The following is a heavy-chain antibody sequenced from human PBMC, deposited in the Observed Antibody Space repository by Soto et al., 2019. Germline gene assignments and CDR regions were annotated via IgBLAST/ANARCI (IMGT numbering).Heavy chain of an antibody. V-gene: IGHV1-18*01. J-gene: IGHJ5*02. D-gene: IGHD3-10*01. CDR1: GYTFTSYG. CDR2: ISAYNGNT. Sequence: GASVKVSCKASGYTFTSYGISWVRQAPGQGLEWMGWISAYNGNTNYAQKLQGRVTMTTDTSTSTAYMELRSLRSDDTAVYYCARVGTSAGSGSYYFPGPQYNWFDPWGQGTLVTVSS. CDR3: ARVGTSAGSGSYYFPGPQYNWFDP.